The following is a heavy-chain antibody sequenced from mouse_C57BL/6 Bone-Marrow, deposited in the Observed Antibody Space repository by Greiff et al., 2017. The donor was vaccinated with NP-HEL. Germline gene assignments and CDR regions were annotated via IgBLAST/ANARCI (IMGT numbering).Heavy chain of an antibody. CDR1: GYTFTDYY. CDR2: IFPGSGST. Sequence: QVQLQQSGPELVKPGASVKISCKASGYTFTDYYINWVKQRPGQGLEWIGWIFPGSGSTYYNEKFKGKATLTVDKSSSTAYMLLSSLTSEDSAVYFCAREGIYYYCSSNYFDYWGQGTTLTVSS. D-gene: IGHD1-1*01. J-gene: IGHJ2*01. V-gene: IGHV1-75*01. CDR3: AREGIYYYCSSNYFDY.